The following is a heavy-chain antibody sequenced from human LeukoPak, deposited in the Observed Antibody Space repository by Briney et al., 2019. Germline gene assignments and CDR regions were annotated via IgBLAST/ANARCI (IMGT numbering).Heavy chain of an antibody. Sequence: SETLSLTCALSTVSGSSGNFWSWVRQPPGEGLEWIGEVHKSGRKNYNPSLKTRVTISIDASKNQLSLELTSVTAADTAVYYCARELLGAPTPGAYWGQGTRVTVSS. J-gene: IGHJ4*02. V-gene: IGHV4-4*02. CDR1: TVSGSSGNF. D-gene: IGHD1-26*01. CDR3: ARELLGAPTPGAY. CDR2: VHKSGRK.